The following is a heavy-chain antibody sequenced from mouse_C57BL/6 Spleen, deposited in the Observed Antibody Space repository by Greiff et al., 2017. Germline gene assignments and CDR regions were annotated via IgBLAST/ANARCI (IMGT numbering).Heavy chain of an antibody. V-gene: IGHV10-1*01. CDR2: IRSKSNNYAT. CDR1: GFSFNTYA. Sequence: EVMLVESGGGLVQPKGSLKLSCAASGFSFNTYAMNWVRQAPGKGLEWVARIRSKSNNYATYYADSVKDRLTISRDDSESMLYLQMNNLKTEDTAMYYCVKAGDYDFDDWGQGTTLTVSS. J-gene: IGHJ2*01. D-gene: IGHD2-4*01. CDR3: VKAGDYDFDD.